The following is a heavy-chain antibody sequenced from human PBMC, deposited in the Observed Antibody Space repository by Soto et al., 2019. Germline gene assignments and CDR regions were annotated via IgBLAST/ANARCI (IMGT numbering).Heavy chain of an antibody. V-gene: IGHV1-18*01. Sequence: ASVKVSCKASGYTFTSYGISWVRQAPGQGLEWMGWISAYNGNTNYAQKLQGRVTMTTDTSTSTAYMELRSLRSDDTAVYYCARMSEHWDSSGWYYLVDYWGQGTLVTVSS. CDR1: GYTFTSYG. D-gene: IGHD6-19*01. CDR3: ARMSEHWDSSGWYYLVDY. J-gene: IGHJ4*02. CDR2: ISAYNGNT.